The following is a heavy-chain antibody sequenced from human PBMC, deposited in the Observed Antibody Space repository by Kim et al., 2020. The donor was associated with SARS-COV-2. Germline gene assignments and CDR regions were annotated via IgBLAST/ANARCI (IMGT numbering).Heavy chain of an antibody. CDR3: ATRRRFCFDY. CDR2: FDPEDGER. CDR1: GYTLTELS. D-gene: IGHD3-3*01. Sequence: ASVKVSCKVSGYTLTELSIHWVRQAPGKGLEWMGGFDPEDGERIYEQNFQGRVTMTEPTSTDTAYMELSSLRSEDTAIYYCATRRRFCFDYWGQGTLVTVSS. J-gene: IGHJ4*02. V-gene: IGHV1-24*01.